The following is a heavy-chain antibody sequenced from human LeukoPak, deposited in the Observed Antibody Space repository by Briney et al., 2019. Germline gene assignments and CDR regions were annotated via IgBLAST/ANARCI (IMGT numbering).Heavy chain of an antibody. V-gene: IGHV5-51*01. CDR2: INPGDSDT. CDR1: GYSFTSYW. D-gene: IGHD6-13*01. Sequence: GESLKISCKGSGYSFTSYWIGWVRQMPGKGLEWIGIINPGDSDTRYSPSFQDHVTISADESISTAYLQWSSLEASDTAIYYCARQGSSWYSIDYWGQGTLVTVSS. J-gene: IGHJ4*02. CDR3: ARQGSSWYSIDY.